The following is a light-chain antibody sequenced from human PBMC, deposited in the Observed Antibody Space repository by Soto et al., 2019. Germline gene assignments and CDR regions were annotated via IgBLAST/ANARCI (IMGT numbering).Light chain of an antibody. V-gene: IGKV3-15*01. CDR2: GAS. J-gene: IGKJ1*01. CDR1: QSVGSF. CDR3: QQSNDWWT. Sequence: EIVMTQSPATLSVSPGERATLSCRASQSVGSFLAWYQQKPGQAPRLLIYGASTRATGIPARFSGSGSGTEFTLTISSLQSEDFAVYYCQQSNDWWTFGQGTKVDIK.